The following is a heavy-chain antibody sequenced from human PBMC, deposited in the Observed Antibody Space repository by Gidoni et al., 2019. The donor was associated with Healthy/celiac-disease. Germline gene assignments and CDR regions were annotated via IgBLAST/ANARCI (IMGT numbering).Heavy chain of an antibody. D-gene: IGHD2-15*01. CDR1: GGSFSGYY. V-gene: IGHV4-34*01. Sequence: QVQPQQWGAGRLKPSETLSLICAVSGGSFSGYYWTWVRQPPGKGLEWIGEINHSGSTNYNPCLKSRVTISVDTSKNQFSLKLSSVTAADTAVYYCARGGAGGGSYYVDYWGQGTLVTVSS. J-gene: IGHJ4*02. CDR3: ARGGAGGGSYYVDY. CDR2: INHSGST.